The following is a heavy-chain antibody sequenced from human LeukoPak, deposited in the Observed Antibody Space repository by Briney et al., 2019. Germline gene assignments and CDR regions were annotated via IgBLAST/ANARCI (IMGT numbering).Heavy chain of an antibody. Sequence: ASVKVSCKASGGTFSSYAISWVRQAPGQGLEWMGGIIPIFGTANYAQKFQGRVTITTDESTSTAYMELSSLRAEDPAVYYCVFGVAAAGTLKGLSLDYGGQGPLVPVS. J-gene: IGHJ4*02. V-gene: IGHV1-69*05. CDR2: IIPIFGTA. D-gene: IGHD6-13*01. CDR3: VFGVAAAGTLKGLSLDY. CDR1: GGTFSSYA.